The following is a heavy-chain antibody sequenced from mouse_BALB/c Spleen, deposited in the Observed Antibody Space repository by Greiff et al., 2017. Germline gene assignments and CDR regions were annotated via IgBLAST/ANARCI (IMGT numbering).Heavy chain of an antibody. D-gene: IGHD2-4*01. CDR3: ARSSMITTVFAY. J-gene: IGHJ3*01. CDR2: ISYSGST. V-gene: IGHV3-8*02. CDR1: GDSITSGY. Sequence: VQLKQSGPSLVKPSQTLSLTCSVTGDSITSGYWNWIRKFPGNKLEYMGYISYSGSTYYNPSLKSRISITRDTSKNQYYLQLNSVTTEDTATYYCARSSMITTVFAYWGQGTLVTVSA.